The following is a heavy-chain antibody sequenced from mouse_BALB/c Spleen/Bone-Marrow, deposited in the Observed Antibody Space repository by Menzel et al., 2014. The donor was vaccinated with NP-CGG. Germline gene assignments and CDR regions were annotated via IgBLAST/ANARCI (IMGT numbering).Heavy chain of an antibody. CDR1: CFDIPLTY. CDR2: IDPANGIT. CDR3: ARIHYYGRAWFAY. D-gene: IGHD1-2*01. J-gene: IGHJ3*01. Sequence: VRMKGRAPVKLPVTAPCFDIPLTYMYWAKQRPELGLVWIGRIDPANGITIYDPKFQVKTTITADTSSKTAYLQLSRLTSEDTAVYYCARIHYYGRAWFAYWCQGTLVTVSA. V-gene: IGHV14-3*02.